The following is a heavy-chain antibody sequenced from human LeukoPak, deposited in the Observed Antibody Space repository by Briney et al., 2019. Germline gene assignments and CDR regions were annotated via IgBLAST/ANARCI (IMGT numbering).Heavy chain of an antibody. CDR3: ARDSPDYGSGSAHYYGMDV. D-gene: IGHD3-10*01. J-gene: IGHJ6*02. CDR1: GGTFSSYA. V-gene: IGHV1-69*13. CDR2: IIPIFGTA. Sequence: SVKVSCKSSGGTFSSYAISWVRQAPGQGLEWMGGIIPIFGTANYAQKFQGRVTITADESTSTDYMELSSLRSEDTAVYYCARDSPDYGSGSAHYYGMDVWGQGTTVTVSS.